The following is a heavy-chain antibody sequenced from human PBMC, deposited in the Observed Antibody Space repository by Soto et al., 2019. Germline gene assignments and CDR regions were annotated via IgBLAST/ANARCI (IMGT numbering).Heavy chain of an antibody. Sequence: QVQLVESGGGVVQPGRSLRLSCAASGFTFSSYAMHWVRQAPGKGLEWVAVISYDGSNKYYADSVKGRFTISRDNSKNTMYLQMNNLRDEDTTVHYCARDADYYDSSRSTYWGQGTLVTVYS. CDR1: GFTFSSYA. CDR3: ARDADYYDSSRSTY. D-gene: IGHD3-22*01. CDR2: ISYDGSNK. V-gene: IGHV3-30-3*01. J-gene: IGHJ4*02.